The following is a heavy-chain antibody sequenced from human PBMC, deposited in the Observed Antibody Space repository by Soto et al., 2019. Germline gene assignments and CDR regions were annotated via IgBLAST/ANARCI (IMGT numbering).Heavy chain of an antibody. Sequence: QVQLVQSGAEVKKPGSSVTVSCKASGGTFSSYAISWVRQAPGQGLEWMGGIIPIFGTANYAQKFQGRVTITADESTSTVYMELSSLRSEDTAVYYCARRVLLGRDRDAFDIWGQGTMVTVSS. CDR3: ARRVLLGRDRDAFDI. V-gene: IGHV1-69*01. J-gene: IGHJ3*02. D-gene: IGHD7-27*01. CDR1: GGTFSSYA. CDR2: IIPIFGTA.